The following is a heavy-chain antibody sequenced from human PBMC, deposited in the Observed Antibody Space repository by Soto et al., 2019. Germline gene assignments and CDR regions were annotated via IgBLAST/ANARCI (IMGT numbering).Heavy chain of an antibody. CDR3: ANDYYASSGYSY. CDR1: GFKFSTYG. Sequence: PGGSLRLSCAAYGFKFSTYGMHWVRQAPGKGLDWVAVISRDGSSKYYADSVKGRFTISRDNSKNTLYLQMNSLRAEDTAVYYCANDYYASSGYSYWGQGTLVTVSS. CDR2: ISRDGSSK. V-gene: IGHV3-30*18. D-gene: IGHD3-22*01. J-gene: IGHJ4*02.